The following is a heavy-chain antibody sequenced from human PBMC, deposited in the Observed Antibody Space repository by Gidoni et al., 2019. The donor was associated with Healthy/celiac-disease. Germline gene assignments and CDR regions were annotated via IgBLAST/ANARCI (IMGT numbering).Heavy chain of an antibody. D-gene: IGHD3-16*02. CDR2: ISGSGGST. Sequence: EVQLLESGGGLVQPGGSLRLSCAASGFTFSSYAMSWVRQAPGKGLEWVSAISGSGGSTYYADSVKGRFPISRDNSKNTLYLQMNSLRAEDTAVYYCAADGIGGVISYWGQGTLVTVSS. CDR3: AADGIGGVISY. J-gene: IGHJ4*02. CDR1: GFTFSSYA. V-gene: IGHV3-23*01.